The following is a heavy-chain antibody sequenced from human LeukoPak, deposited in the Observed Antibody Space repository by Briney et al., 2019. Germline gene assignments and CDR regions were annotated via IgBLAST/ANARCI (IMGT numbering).Heavy chain of an antibody. CDR1: GYTFTSYD. D-gene: IGHD3-22*01. CDR2: MNPNSGNT. J-gene: IGHJ4*02. Sequence: GASVKVSCKASGYTFTSYDINWVRQATGQGHEWMGWMNPNSGNTGYAQKFQGRVTMTRNTSISTAYMELSSLRSEDTAVYYCARSTYYYEMSGYSDFDYWGQGTLVTVSS. CDR3: ARSTYYYEMSGYSDFDY. V-gene: IGHV1-8*01.